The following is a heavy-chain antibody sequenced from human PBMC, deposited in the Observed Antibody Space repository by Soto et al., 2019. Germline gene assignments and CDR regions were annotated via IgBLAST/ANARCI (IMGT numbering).Heavy chain of an antibody. CDR3: ARDRLTGNWFDP. J-gene: IGHJ5*02. CDR1: GYTFTSYA. Sequence: QVQLVQSGAEVKKPGASVKVSCTASGYTFTSYAISWVRHAPGQGLEWMGWISGYNGETKYAQKCKGRVTMTTDTPTRTGYMELRSLGYDDTAGYYCARDRLTGNWFDPWGQGTLVTVSS. V-gene: IGHV1-18*01. CDR2: ISGYNGET. D-gene: IGHD3-10*01.